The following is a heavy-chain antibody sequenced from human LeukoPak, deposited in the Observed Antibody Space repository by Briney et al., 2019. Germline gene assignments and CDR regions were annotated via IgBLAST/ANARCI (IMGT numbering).Heavy chain of an antibody. CDR2: INSDGSWT. V-gene: IGHV3-74*01. J-gene: IGHJ4*02. D-gene: IGHD2-2*01. Sequence: GGSLRLSCAASGNYWTHWVRQAPGKGLVWVSHINSDGSWTGYADSVRGRFTISKDNAKNTVYLQMNNLRAEDTAVYYCVSFYETYWGRGTLVTVSS. CDR3: VSFYETY. CDR1: GNYW.